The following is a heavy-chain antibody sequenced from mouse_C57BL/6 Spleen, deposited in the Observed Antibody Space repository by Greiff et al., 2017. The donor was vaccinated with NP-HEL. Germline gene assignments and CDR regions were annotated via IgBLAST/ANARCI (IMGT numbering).Heavy chain of an antibody. CDR1: GYTFTSYW. CDR3: ARRRASYFDY. D-gene: IGHD3-1*01. CDR2: IDPSDSYT. Sequence: QVQLQQPGAELVMPGASVKLSCKASGYTFTSYWMHWVKQRPGQGLEWIGEIDPSDSYTNYNQKFKGKSTLTVDKSSSTAYMQLSSLTSEDSAVYYCARRRASYFDYWGKGTTLTVSS. J-gene: IGHJ2*01. V-gene: IGHV1-69*01.